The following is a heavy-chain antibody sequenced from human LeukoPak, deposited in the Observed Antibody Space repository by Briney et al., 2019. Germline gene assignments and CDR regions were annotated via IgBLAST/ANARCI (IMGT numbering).Heavy chain of an antibody. D-gene: IGHD6-19*01. CDR3: ARDGAYSSGWFVFDY. Sequence: SETLSLTCTVSGYSISSGYYWGWIRQPPGKGLEWIGSIYHSGSTYYNPSLKSRVTISVDTSKNQFSLKLSSVTAADTAVYYCARDGAYSSGWFVFDYWGQGTLVTVSS. CDR2: IYHSGST. V-gene: IGHV4-38-2*02. J-gene: IGHJ4*02. CDR1: GYSISSGYY.